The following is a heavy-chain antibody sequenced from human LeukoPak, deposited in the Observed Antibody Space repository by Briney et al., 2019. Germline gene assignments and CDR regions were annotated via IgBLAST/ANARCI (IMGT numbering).Heavy chain of an antibody. CDR2: ITANGGRT. Sequence: GGSLRLSCAASGFTFSSNAMTWVRQAPGQGLEWVSVITANGGRTYYADSVKGRFTISRDNSKNTLSLQMNSLRADDTAVYYCAKDGADPGSGGDYFDYWGQGTLVTVSS. V-gene: IGHV3-23*01. D-gene: IGHD3-10*01. J-gene: IGHJ4*02. CDR3: AKDGADPGSGGDYFDY. CDR1: GFTFSSNA.